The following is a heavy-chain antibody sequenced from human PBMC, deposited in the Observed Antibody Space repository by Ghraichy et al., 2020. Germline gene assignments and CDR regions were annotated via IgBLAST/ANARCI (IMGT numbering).Heavy chain of an antibody. CDR2: INSNSGGT. CDR3: ARTKKSESSGYYDWFDP. D-gene: IGHD3-22*01. Sequence: ASVKVSCKASGYTFTGYYIHWVRQAPGQSLEWMGWINSNSGGTNYAQKLQGRVTMTRDTSISTAYMVLSRLRSDDMAIYYCARTKKSESSGYYDWFDPWGQGTLVTVSS. V-gene: IGHV1-2*02. CDR1: GYTFTGYY. J-gene: IGHJ5*02.